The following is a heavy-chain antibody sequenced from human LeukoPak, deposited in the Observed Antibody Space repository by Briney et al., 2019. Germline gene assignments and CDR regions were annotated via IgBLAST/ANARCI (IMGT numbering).Heavy chain of an antibody. CDR2: ISNDGGTT. CDR1: GFTFSSYA. V-gene: IGHV3-30*04. D-gene: IGHD7-27*01. Sequence: GGSLRLSCAASGFTFSSYAMHWVRQASGKGPEWVAVISNDGGTTFYADSVKGRFTISRDNSKNTLHLQMNSLRAEDTAVYYCAKDRWGSGFDYWGQGTLVTVSS. CDR3: AKDRWGSGFDY. J-gene: IGHJ4*02.